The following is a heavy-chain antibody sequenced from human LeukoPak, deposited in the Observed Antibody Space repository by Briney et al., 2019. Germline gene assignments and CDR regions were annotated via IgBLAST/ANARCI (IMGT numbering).Heavy chain of an antibody. V-gene: IGHV1-2*02. D-gene: IGHD3-10*01. CDR1: GYTFTGYY. Sequence: GASVKVSCKASGYTFTGYYMHWVRQAPGQGLEWMGWINPNSGGTNYAQKFQGRVTMTRDTSISTAHMELSRLRSDDTAVYYCARGPSGSPVAFDIWGQGTMVTVSS. CDR2: INPNSGGT. J-gene: IGHJ3*02. CDR3: ARGPSGSPVAFDI.